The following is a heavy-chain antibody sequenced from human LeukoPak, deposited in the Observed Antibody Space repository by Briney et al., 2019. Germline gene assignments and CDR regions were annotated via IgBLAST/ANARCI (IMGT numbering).Heavy chain of an antibody. V-gene: IGHV4-39*07. CDR3: ARYHYYSNWFDP. CDR1: GASISGGTYY. CDR2: IYYTGST. J-gene: IGHJ5*02. D-gene: IGHD4-11*01. Sequence: SETLSLTCSVSGASISGGTYYWGWIRQPPGKGLEWIGSIYYTGSTYDNPSLKSRVTISVDTSKNQFSLKLSSVTAADTAVYYCARYHYYSNWFDPWGQGTLVTVSS.